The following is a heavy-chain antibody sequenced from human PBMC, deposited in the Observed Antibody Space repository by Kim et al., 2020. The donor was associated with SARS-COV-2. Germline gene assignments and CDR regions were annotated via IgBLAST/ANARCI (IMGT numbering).Heavy chain of an antibody. CDR3: ARQRSSSWFPLGVPDFDY. V-gene: IGHV5-51*01. CDR1: GYSFTSYW. Sequence: GESLKISCKGSGYSFTSYWIGWVRQMPGKGLEWMGIIYPGDSDTRYSPSFQGQVTISADKSISTAYLQWSSLKASDTAMYYCARQRSSSWFPLGVPDFDYWGQGTLVTVSS. J-gene: IGHJ4*02. D-gene: IGHD6-13*01. CDR2: IYPGDSDT.